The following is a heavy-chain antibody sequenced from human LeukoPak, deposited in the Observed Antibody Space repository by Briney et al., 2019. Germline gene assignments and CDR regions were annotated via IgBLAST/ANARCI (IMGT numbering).Heavy chain of an antibody. CDR2: IKQDGSEK. V-gene: IGHV3-7*01. CDR3: GQNDY. D-gene: IGHD3-22*01. Sequence: GGSLRLSCAASGFTFSSYSMNWVRQAPGKGLEWVANIKQDGSEKYYVDSVKGRFTISRDNAKNSLYLHYCARDRWEYYYDSSGQNDYWGQGTLVTVSS. CDR1: GFTFSSYS. J-gene: IGHJ4*02.